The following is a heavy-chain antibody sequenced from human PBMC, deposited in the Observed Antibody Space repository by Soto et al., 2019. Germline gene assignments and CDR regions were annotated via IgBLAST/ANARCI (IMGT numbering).Heavy chain of an antibody. CDR2: INHSGST. CDR1: DGSFSGYY. V-gene: IGHV4-34*01. Sequence: SETLSLTCTVYDGSFSGYYLSWIRKTPFKGLEWIWEINHSGSTNYNPSLKSRVTISVDTSKNQFSLKLSSVTAADTAVYYCARVAGYSSSWPRHYYGMDVWGQGTTVTVSS. D-gene: IGHD6-13*01. J-gene: IGHJ6*02. CDR3: ARVAGYSSSWPRHYYGMDV.